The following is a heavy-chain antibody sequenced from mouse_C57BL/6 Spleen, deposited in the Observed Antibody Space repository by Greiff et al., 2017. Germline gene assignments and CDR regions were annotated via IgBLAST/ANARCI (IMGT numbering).Heavy chain of an antibody. CDR2: IHPNSGRT. V-gene: IGHV1-64*01. D-gene: IGHD1-1*01. J-gene: IGHJ2*01. Sequence: QVQLQQPGAELVKPGASVKLSCKASGYTFTSYWMHWVKQRPGQGLEWIGMIHPNSGRTNYNEKFKSKATLTVDKSSSTAYMQLSSLTSEDSAVYYCAILRGIYYFDYWGQGTTLTVSS. CDR1: GYTFTSYW. CDR3: AILRGIYYFDY.